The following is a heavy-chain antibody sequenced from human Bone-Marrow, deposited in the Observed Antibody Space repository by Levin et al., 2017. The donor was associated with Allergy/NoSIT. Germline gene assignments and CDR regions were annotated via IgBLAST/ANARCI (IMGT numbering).Heavy chain of an antibody. CDR2: IYSGGST. V-gene: IGHV3-66*01. Sequence: GESLKISCAASGFTVSSNYMSWVRQAPGKGLEWVSVIYSGGSTYYADSVKGRFTISRDNSKNTLYLQMNSLRAEDTAVYYCARGYSSGWYGYWGQGTLVTVSS. J-gene: IGHJ4*02. CDR3: ARGYSSGWYGY. CDR1: GFTVSSNY. D-gene: IGHD6-19*01.